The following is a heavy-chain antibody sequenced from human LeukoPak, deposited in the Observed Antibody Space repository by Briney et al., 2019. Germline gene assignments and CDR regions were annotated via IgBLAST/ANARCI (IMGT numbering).Heavy chain of an antibody. CDR1: GFTFSSYG. J-gene: IGHJ4*02. CDR3: AKIPIAVAVHFDY. D-gene: IGHD6-19*01. V-gene: IGHV3-30*02. CDR2: IRYDGSNK. Sequence: PGGSLRLSCAASGFTFSSYGVHWVRQAPGKGLEWVAFIRYDGSNKYYADSVKGRFTISRDNSKNTLYLQMNSLRAEDTAVYYCAKIPIAVAVHFDYWGQGTLVTVSS.